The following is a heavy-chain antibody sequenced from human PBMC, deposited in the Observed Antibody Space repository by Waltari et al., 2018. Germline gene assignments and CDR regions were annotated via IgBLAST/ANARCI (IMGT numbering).Heavy chain of an antibody. V-gene: IGHV1-69*04. CDR3: ARDRYRSGYYYYYYMDV. Sequence: QVQLVQSGAEVKKPGSSVKVSCKAAGGSFSSYAISWVRQAAGQGLEGMGGIIPILGIANYAQKFQGRVTITADESTSTAYMELSSLRSEDTAVYYCARDRYRSGYYYYYYMDVWGKGTTVTVSS. CDR2: IIPILGIA. J-gene: IGHJ6*03. CDR1: GGSFSSYA. D-gene: IGHD1-1*01.